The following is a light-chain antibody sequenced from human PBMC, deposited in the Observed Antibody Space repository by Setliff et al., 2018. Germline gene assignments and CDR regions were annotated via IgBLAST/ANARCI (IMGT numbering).Light chain of an antibody. Sequence: QAVVTQEPSLTVSPGGTVTLTCGSSTGTVTSGHYPYWFQQEPGQAPKTLIYDTSEKYSWTPARFSGSLLGGKAALTLSGAQPEDEADYYCFLSYSGIVIFGGGTKVTVL. CDR1: TGTVTSGHY. V-gene: IGLV7-46*01. J-gene: IGLJ2*01. CDR2: DTS. CDR3: FLSYSGIVI.